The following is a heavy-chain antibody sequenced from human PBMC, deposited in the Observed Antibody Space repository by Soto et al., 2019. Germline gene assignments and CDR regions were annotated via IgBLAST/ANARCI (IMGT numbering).Heavy chain of an antibody. CDR1: GDTFSSYA. J-gene: IGHJ6*02. Sequence: QVQLVQSGAEVKKPGSSVKVSCKASGDTFSSYAISWVRQAPGQGLEWMGGISPIFGTANYAQKFQGRVTITADESTSTAYMELSSLRSEDTAVYYCARDGSGHRSRASPMVVWGQGTTVTVSS. CDR2: ISPIFGTA. CDR3: ARDGSGHRSRASPMVV. V-gene: IGHV1-69*01. D-gene: IGHD2-15*01.